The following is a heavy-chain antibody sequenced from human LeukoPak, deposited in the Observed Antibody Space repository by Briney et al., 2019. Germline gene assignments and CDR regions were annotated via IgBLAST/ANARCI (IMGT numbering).Heavy chain of an antibody. CDR3: ARAPYSRYYYMDV. Sequence: GGSLRLSCAASGFTFSSYSMNWVRQAPGKGLEWVSSISSSSSYIYYADSVKGRFTISRDNAKNSLYLQMNSLRAEGTAVYYCARAPYSRYYYMDVWGKGTTVTVSS. CDR2: ISSSSSYI. CDR1: GFTFSSYS. J-gene: IGHJ6*03. V-gene: IGHV3-21*01. D-gene: IGHD4-11*01.